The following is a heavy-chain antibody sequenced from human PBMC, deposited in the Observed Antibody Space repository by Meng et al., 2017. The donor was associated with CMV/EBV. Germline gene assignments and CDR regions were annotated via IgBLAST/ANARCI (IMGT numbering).Heavy chain of an antibody. D-gene: IGHD3-3*01. V-gene: IGHV1-18*01. J-gene: IGHJ4*02. CDR1: GYTFTSYG. Sequence: ASVKVSCKPSGYTFTSYGITWVRQAPGEGLEWMGWISTYDGDTNYAQKFQGRVTMTKDTSTTTAYMELRRLTSDDTAVYYCARDSFTTIGVVPIDYWGQGTLVPFSS. CDR3: ARDSFTTIGVVPIDY. CDR2: ISTYDGDT.